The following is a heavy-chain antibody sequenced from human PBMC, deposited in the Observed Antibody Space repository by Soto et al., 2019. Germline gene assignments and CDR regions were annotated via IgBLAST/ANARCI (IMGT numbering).Heavy chain of an antibody. CDR2: IYYSGST. CDR3: ARLVVVAAIYWFDP. CDR1: GGSISSSSYY. D-gene: IGHD2-15*01. Sequence: SETLSLTCTVSGGSISSSSYYWGWIRQPPGKGLEWIGSIYYSGSTYYNPSLKSRVTISVDTSKNQFSLKLSSVTAADTAVYYCARLVVVAAIYWFDPWGQGTLVTVSS. J-gene: IGHJ5*02. V-gene: IGHV4-39*01.